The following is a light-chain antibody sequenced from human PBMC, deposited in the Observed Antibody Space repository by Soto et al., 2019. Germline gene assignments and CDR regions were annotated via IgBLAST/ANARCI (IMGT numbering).Light chain of an antibody. CDR1: QSVSSY. V-gene: IGKV3-11*01. CDR3: QQRSNWLLT. Sequence: EIVLTQSPATLSLSPGERATLSCRASQSVSSYLAWYQQKPGQAPRLLIYDASNRATGIPARFSGRGSGTDFTLTISSLEPEDFAVYYCQQRSNWLLTFGGGTKVDIK. CDR2: DAS. J-gene: IGKJ4*01.